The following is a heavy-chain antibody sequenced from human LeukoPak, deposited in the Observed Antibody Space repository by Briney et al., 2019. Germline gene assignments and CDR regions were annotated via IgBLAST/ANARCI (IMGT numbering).Heavy chain of an antibody. CDR2: IYYSGST. CDR3: ASGNSGGFDY. Sequence: PSETLSLTCTVSGGSISFSTYYWGWIRQPPGKGLEWIGSIYYSGSTYYNPSLKSRVTISVDTSKNQFSLKLSSVTAADTAVYYCASGNSGGFDYWAQGTLVTASS. J-gene: IGHJ4*02. CDR1: GGSISFSTYY. D-gene: IGHD3-10*01. V-gene: IGHV4-39*07.